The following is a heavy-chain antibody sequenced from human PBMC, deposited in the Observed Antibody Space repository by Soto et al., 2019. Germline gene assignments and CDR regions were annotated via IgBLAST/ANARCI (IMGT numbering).Heavy chain of an antibody. CDR2: IYYSGST. J-gene: IGHJ4*02. Sequence: SETLSLTCTVSGGSISSGDYYWSWIRQPPGKGLEWIGYIYYSGSTYYNPSLKSRVTISVDTSKNQFSLKLSSVTAADTAVYYCAIDAGNSVIFDYWGQGALGTVSS. D-gene: IGHD4-4*01. CDR3: AIDAGNSVIFDY. CDR1: GGSISSGDYY. V-gene: IGHV4-30-4*01.